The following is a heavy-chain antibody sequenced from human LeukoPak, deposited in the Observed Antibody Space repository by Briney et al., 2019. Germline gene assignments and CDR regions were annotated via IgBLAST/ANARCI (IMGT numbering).Heavy chain of an antibody. J-gene: IGHJ4*02. CDR2: IITIFGTA. V-gene: IGHV1-69*05. CDR3: ATVEWDTPHAYFDY. Sequence: GASVKVSSKASGGTFSSYAISWVRPAPGQGLEWMGGIITIFGTANYAQKFQGRVTITTDESTSTAYMELSSLRSGDTAVHYCATVEWDTPHAYFDYWGQGTLVTVSS. CDR1: GGTFSSYA. D-gene: IGHD3-3*01.